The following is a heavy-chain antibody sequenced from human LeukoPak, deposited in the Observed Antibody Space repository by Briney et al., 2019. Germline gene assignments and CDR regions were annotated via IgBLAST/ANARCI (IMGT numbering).Heavy chain of an antibody. CDR3: ARDRFGELSYYYGMDV. J-gene: IGHJ6*02. D-gene: IGHD3-10*01. CDR1: GYTFTSYG. V-gene: IGHV1-18*01. CDR2: ISAYNGNT. Sequence: ASVKVSCKASGYTFTSYGISWVRQAPGQGLEWMGWISAYNGNTNHAQKLQGRVTTTTDTSTSTAYMELRSLRSDDTAVYYCARDRFGELSYYYGMDVWGQGTTVTVSS.